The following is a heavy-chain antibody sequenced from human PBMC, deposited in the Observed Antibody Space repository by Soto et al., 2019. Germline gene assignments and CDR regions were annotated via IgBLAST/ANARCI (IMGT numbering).Heavy chain of an antibody. CDR3: ARGRTVSSIGPLLV. CDR1: GYNFFNFG. V-gene: IGHV1-18*01. CDR2: VSPKSGNT. Sequence: QIQLVQSGTEVKKPGASVKVSCKASGYNFFNFGVSWVRQAPEQGLEWMGWVSPKSGNTDYARKVQGRVTMTTDTSTSTAYMELRGLRSDDTAVYYCARGRTVSSIGPLLVWGQGTLVSVSS. J-gene: IGHJ1*01. D-gene: IGHD1-1*01.